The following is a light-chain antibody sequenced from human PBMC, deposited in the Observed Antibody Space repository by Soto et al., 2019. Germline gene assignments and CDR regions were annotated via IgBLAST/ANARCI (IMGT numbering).Light chain of an antibody. CDR1: QSVSSY. Sequence: EIVLTQSPATLSLSPGERGTLYCSSSQSVSSYLAWYQQKPGQAPRLLIYDASNRATGIPARFSGSGSGTDFTLTISSLEPEDFAVYYCQQRSNWPRWTFGQGTKVDIK. CDR3: QQRSNWPRWT. V-gene: IGKV3-11*01. J-gene: IGKJ1*01. CDR2: DAS.